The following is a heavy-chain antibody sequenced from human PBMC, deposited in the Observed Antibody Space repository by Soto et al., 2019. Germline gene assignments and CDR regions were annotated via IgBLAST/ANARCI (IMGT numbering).Heavy chain of an antibody. CDR3: ARDRGGYDRLYYYHGMDV. V-gene: IGHV3-11*06. J-gene: IGHJ6*02. D-gene: IGHD5-12*01. Sequence: GGSLRLSCAASGFTFSDYYMSWIRQAPGKGLEYISYISSSSGSTNYADSVKGLFTISRDNAKNSLYLQMSSLRAEDTAVYYCARDRGGYDRLYYYHGMDVWGQGTTVTVSS. CDR1: GFTFSDYY. CDR2: ISSSSGST.